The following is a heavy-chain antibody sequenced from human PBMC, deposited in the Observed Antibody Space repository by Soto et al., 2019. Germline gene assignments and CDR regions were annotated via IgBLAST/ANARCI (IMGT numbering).Heavy chain of an antibody. CDR1: GYTFTSYG. Sequence: ASVKVSCKASGYTFTSYGISWVRQAPGQGLEWMGWISAYNGNTNYAQKLQGRVTMTTDTSTSTAYMELRSLRSDDTAVYYCGRDKVGYCTNGVCSDYWGQGTRVTVSS. V-gene: IGHV1-18*01. CDR3: GRDKVGYCTNGVCSDY. CDR2: ISAYNGNT. J-gene: IGHJ4*02. D-gene: IGHD2-8*01.